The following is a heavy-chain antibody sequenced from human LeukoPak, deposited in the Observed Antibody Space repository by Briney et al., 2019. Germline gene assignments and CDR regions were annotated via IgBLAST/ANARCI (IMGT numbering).Heavy chain of an antibody. CDR2: ISAYNGNT. CDR3: ARVLGHPADHFWSGYSPARYYLDY. Sequence: GASVKVSCKASGYTFTSYGISWVRQAPGQGLEWMGWISAYNGNTNYAQKLQGRVTMTTDTSTSTAYMELRSLRSDDTAVYYCARVLGHPADHFWSGYSPARYYLDYWGQGTLVTVSS. V-gene: IGHV1-18*01. D-gene: IGHD3-3*02. CDR1: GYTFTSYG. J-gene: IGHJ4*02.